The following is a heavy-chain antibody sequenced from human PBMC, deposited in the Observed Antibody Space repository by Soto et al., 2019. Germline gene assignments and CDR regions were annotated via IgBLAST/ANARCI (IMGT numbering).Heavy chain of an antibody. CDR3: ASEIGGREETSDAFDI. D-gene: IGHD3-16*01. CDR1: GYTFTSYY. J-gene: IGHJ3*02. CDR2: INPSGGST. V-gene: IGHV1-46*03. Sequence: QVQLVQSGAEVKKPGASVKVSCKASGYTFTSYYMHWVRQAPGQGLEWMGIINPSGGSTSYAQKFRGRVTMTRDTSTSTVYMELSSLRSEDTAVYYCASEIGGREETSDAFDIWGQGTMVTVSS.